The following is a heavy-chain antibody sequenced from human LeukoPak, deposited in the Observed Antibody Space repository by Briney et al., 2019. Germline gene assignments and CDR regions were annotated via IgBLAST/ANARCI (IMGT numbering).Heavy chain of an antibody. Sequence: GGSLRLSCAASGFTFSSYSMNWVRQAPGKGLEWVSYISSSSSTIYYADSVKGRFTISRDNAKNSLYLQMNSLRAEDTAVYYCARDLEQWLSYFDYWGQGTLVTVSS. J-gene: IGHJ4*02. D-gene: IGHD6-19*01. CDR3: ARDLEQWLSYFDY. V-gene: IGHV3-48*01. CDR1: GFTFSSYS. CDR2: ISSSSSTI.